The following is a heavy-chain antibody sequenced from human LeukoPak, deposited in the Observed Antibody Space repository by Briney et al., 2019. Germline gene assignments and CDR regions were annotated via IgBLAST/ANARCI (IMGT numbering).Heavy chain of an antibody. J-gene: IGHJ4*02. CDR3: ARWDSSGYTTHSN. CDR1: GFTFSSYS. D-gene: IGHD3-22*01. CDR2: ISSSSSYI. Sequence: GGSLRLSCAASGFTFSSYSMNWVRQAPGKGLEWVSSISSSSSYIYYADSVKGRFTISRDNAKNSLYLQMNSLRAEDTAVYYCARWDSSGYTTHSNWGQGTLVTVSS. V-gene: IGHV3-21*01.